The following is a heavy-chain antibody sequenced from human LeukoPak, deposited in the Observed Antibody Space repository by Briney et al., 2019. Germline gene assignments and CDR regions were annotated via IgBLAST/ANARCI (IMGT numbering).Heavy chain of an antibody. V-gene: IGHV3-11*04. CDR2: ISSSGSTI. CDR3: ARRHTYYYDSSGFFGSRDWFDP. D-gene: IGHD3-22*01. Sequence: PGGSLRLSCAASGFTFSDYYMSWIRQAPGKGLEWVPYISSSGSTIYYADSVKGRFTISRDNAKNSLYLQMNSLRAEDTAVYYCARRHTYYYDSSGFFGSRDWFDPWGQGTLVTVSS. CDR1: GFTFSDYY. J-gene: IGHJ5*02.